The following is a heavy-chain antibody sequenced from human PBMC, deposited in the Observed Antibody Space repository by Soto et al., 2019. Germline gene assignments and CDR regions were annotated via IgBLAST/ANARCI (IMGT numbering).Heavy chain of an antibody. V-gene: IGHV1-69*13. D-gene: IGHD2-2*01. CDR2: IIPIFGTA. CDR1: GGTFSSYA. Sequence: SVKVSCKASGGTFSSYAISWVRQAPGQGLEWMGGIIPIFGTANYAQKFQGRVTITADESTSTAYMELSSLRSEDTAVYYCARQGDVVVPAAYGGNWFDPWGQGTLVTVSS. J-gene: IGHJ5*02. CDR3: ARQGDVVVPAAYGGNWFDP.